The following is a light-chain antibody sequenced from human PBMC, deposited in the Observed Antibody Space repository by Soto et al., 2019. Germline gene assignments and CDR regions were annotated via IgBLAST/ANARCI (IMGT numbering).Light chain of an antibody. V-gene: IGKV1-5*01. CDR1: QSINSW. J-gene: IGKJ4*01. CDR3: QHIDTFRLT. Sequence: PVTQSPSPLSDSEGDRVTITCRASQSINSWLAWYQQKPGKAPNLLIYAASTLESGVPSRFSGSGSGTEFTLTVTSLQPEDFATYYCQHIDTFRLTFGGGTKV. CDR2: AAS.